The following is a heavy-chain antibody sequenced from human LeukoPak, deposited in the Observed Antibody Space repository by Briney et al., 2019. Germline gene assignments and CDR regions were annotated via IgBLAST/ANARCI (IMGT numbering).Heavy chain of an antibody. Sequence: ASVKVSCKASGYTFTSYYMHWVRQAPGQGLEWMGIINPSGGSTSYAQEFQGRVTMTRDTSTSTVYMELSSLRSEDTAVYYCAREDIVVVPALGGFDPWGQGTLVTVSS. CDR2: INPSGGST. CDR3: AREDIVVVPALGGFDP. CDR1: GYTFTSYY. J-gene: IGHJ5*02. D-gene: IGHD2-2*01. V-gene: IGHV1-46*03.